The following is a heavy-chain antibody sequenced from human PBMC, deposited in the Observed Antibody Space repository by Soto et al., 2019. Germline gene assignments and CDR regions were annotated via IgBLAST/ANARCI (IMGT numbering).Heavy chain of an antibody. CDR1: GGTFSSYA. J-gene: IGHJ4*02. CDR2: IIPIFGTA. D-gene: IGHD5-12*01. V-gene: IGHV1-69*13. Sequence: SVKVSCKASGGTFSSYAISWVRQAPGQGLEWMGGIIPIFGTANYAQKFQGRVTITADESTSTPYMELSSLRSEDTAAYYCAMGAEVVLSGYDSRCYWGQGSLV. CDR3: AMGAEVVLSGYDSRCY.